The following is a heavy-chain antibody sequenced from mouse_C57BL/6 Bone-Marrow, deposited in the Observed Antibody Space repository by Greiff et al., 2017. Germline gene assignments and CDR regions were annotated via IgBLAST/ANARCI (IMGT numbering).Heavy chain of an antibody. Sequence: EVQLVESGGDLVKPGGSVKLSCAASGFTFSSYGMTWVRQTPDKRLEWVATISTGGSYTYYPDSVKGRFTLARDNAKNTLYLQMSSQTSEDTAMYYCATFRGAYWGQGTLVTVSA. J-gene: IGHJ3*01. CDR2: ISTGGSYT. CDR3: ATFRGAY. V-gene: IGHV5-6*01. CDR1: GFTFSSYG.